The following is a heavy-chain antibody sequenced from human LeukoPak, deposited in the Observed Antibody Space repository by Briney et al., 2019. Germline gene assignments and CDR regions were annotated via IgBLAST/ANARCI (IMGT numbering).Heavy chain of an antibody. D-gene: IGHD3-10*01. CDR2: INHSGST. Sequence: SETLSLTCAVYGGSFSGYYWSWIRQPPGKGLEWIGEINHSGSTNYNPSLKSRVTISVDTSKNQFSLKLSYVTAADTAVYYCARREFFGAGSYYFPATEQRQFDYWGQGTLVTVSS. V-gene: IGHV4-34*01. CDR1: GGSFSGYY. CDR3: ARREFFGAGSYYFPATEQRQFDY. J-gene: IGHJ4*02.